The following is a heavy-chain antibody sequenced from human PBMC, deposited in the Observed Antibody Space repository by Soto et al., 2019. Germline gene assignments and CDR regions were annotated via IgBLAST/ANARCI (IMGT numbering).Heavy chain of an antibody. V-gene: IGHV4-31*03. Sequence: QVQLQESGPGLVKPSQTLSLTCTVSGGSISSGGYYWSWIRQHPGKGLEWIGYIYYSGSTYYNPSPKSRVTIAVDTSKNQFSLKLSSVTAADTAVYYCARDGGNGDYESPHDAFDIWGQGTMVTVSS. J-gene: IGHJ3*02. CDR2: IYYSGST. CDR3: ARDGGNGDYESPHDAFDI. D-gene: IGHD4-17*01. CDR1: GGSISSGGYY.